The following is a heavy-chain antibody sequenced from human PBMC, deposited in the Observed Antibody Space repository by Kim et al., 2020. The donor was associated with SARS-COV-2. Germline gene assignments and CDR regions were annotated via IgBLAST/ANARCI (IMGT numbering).Heavy chain of an antibody. D-gene: IGHD4-17*01. CDR1: GGTFSSYA. Sequence: SVKVSCKASGGTFSSYAISWVRQAPGQGLEWMGGIIPIFGTANYAQKFQGRVTITADESTSTAYMELSSLRSEDTAVYYCARDLLYGDYPYYYYGMDVWGQGTTVTVSS. CDR2: IIPIFGTA. J-gene: IGHJ6*02. V-gene: IGHV1-69*13. CDR3: ARDLLYGDYPYYYYGMDV.